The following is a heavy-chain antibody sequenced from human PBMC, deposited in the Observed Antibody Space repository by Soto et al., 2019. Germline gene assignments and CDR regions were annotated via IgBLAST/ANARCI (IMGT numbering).Heavy chain of an antibody. V-gene: IGHV3-30*18. CDR3: TKGVVVITSYLQH. CDR2: ISYDESNK. D-gene: IGHD3-22*01. CDR1: GFTFSSYG. J-gene: IGHJ1*01. Sequence: TGGSLRLSCAASGFTFSSYGMHWVRQAPGKGLEWVAVISYDESNKYYADSVKGRFTISRDNSKNTLYLQMNSLRAEDTAVYYCTKGVVVITSYLQHWGQGTLVTVSS.